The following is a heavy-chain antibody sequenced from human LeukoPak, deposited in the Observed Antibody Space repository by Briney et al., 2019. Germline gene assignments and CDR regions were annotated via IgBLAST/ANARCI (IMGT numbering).Heavy chain of an antibody. D-gene: IGHD3-22*01. V-gene: IGHV1-2*02. CDR2: INPNSGGT. CDR3: ARDDDSSGYYPGY. Sequence: ASVKVSCKASGYTFTSYYMHWVRQAPGQWLEWMGWINPNSGGTNYAQKFQGRVTMTRDTSIGTAYMELSRLRSDDTAVYYCARDDDSSGYYPGYWGQGTLVTVSS. CDR1: GYTFTSYY. J-gene: IGHJ4*02.